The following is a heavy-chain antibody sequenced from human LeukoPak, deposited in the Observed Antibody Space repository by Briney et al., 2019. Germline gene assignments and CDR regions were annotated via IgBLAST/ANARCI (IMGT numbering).Heavy chain of an antibody. CDR1: VYTFTGDY. CDR2: INPNSGGT. Sequence: GASVKVSCKASVYTFTGDYMHWVRQAPGQGLEWMGWINPNSGGTNYAQKFQGRVTMTRDTSISTAYMELSRLRSDDTGVYYCARDGGGYCSGGSCYSGWFDPWGQGNLVTVSS. V-gene: IGHV1-2*02. CDR3: ARDGGGYCSGGSCYSGWFDP. J-gene: IGHJ5*02. D-gene: IGHD2-15*01.